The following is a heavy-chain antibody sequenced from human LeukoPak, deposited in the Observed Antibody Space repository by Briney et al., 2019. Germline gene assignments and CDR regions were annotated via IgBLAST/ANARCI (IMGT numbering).Heavy chain of an antibody. D-gene: IGHD3-3*01. CDR1: GFTFSSYG. V-gene: IGHV3-30*02. Sequence: GGSLRLSCAASGFTFSSYGMHWVRQAPGKGLEWVAFIQYDGSNKYYANSVKGRFTISRDNSKNTLYLQMNSLRAEDTAVYYCAKDVTITIFAGYFQHWGQGTLVTVSS. CDR3: AKDVTITIFAGYFQH. CDR2: IQYDGSNK. J-gene: IGHJ1*01.